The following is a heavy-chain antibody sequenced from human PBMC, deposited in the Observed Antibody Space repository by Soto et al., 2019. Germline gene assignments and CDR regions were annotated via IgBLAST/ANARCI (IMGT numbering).Heavy chain of an antibody. Sequence: QVQLVESGGGVVQPGRSLRLSCAASGFTFSSYAMHWVRQAPGKGLEWVAVISYDGSNKYYADSVKGRFTISRDNSKNTLYLQMNCLRAEDTAVYYCAREYGITGTTFDDWGQGTLVTVSS. CDR2: ISYDGSNK. CDR1: GFTFSSYA. D-gene: IGHD1-20*01. CDR3: AREYGITGTTFDD. J-gene: IGHJ4*02. V-gene: IGHV3-30-3*01.